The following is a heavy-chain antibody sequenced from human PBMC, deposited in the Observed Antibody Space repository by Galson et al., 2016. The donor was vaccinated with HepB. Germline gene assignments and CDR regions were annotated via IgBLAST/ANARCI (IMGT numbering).Heavy chain of an antibody. CDR3: AKGRVGITTSALDY. V-gene: IGHV3-23*01. D-gene: IGHD1-26*01. CDR1: GFTFNNYA. CDR2: VSGSSSTT. Sequence: SLRLSCAASGFTFNNYAMSWVRQAPGKGLECVSVVSGSSSTTYYADSVKGRFTISEDNSRNTLYLQMNPLRAEDTAIYYCAKGRVGITTSALDYWGQGTLVTVSS. J-gene: IGHJ4*02.